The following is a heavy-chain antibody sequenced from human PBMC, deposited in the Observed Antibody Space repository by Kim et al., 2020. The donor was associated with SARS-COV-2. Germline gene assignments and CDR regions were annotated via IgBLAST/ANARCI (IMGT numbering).Heavy chain of an antibody. V-gene: IGHV3-7*01. CDR3: ARIGYGSGCTDY. J-gene: IGHJ4*02. D-gene: IGHD6-25*01. Sequence: YLDSLKGRFTISRDNAKNSVYLQLNSLRAEDTAVYYCARIGYGSGCTDYWGQGTLVTVSS.